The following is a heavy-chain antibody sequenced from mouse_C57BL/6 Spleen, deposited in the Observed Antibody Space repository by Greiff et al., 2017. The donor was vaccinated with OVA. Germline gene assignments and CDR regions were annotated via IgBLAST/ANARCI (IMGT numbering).Heavy chain of an antibody. D-gene: IGHD3-2*02. CDR2: IYPGDGDT. V-gene: IGHV1-82*01. J-gene: IGHJ2*01. Sequence: VQGVESGPELVKPGASVKISCKASGYAFSSSWLNWVKQRPGKGLEWIGRIYPGDGDTNYNGKFKGKATLTADKSSSTAYMQLSSLTSEDSAVYFCARYDSSGYGDYWGQGTTLTVSS. CDR3: ARYDSSGYGDY. CDR1: GYAFSSSW.